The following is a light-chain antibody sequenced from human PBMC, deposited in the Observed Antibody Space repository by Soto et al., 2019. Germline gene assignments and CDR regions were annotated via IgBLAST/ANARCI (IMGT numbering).Light chain of an antibody. CDR2: TAS. CDR1: QSVGNNY. V-gene: IGKV3-20*01. J-gene: IGKJ4*01. CDR3: HQHAESPLT. Sequence: IVLTQSPGTLSLSPGERATLSCRASQSVGNNYLAWYQQKPGQAPRLLIYTASIRATGIPDRFSGSGSGTDFTLTISRLEPEDFAVYYCHQHAESPLTFGGGTKVDIK.